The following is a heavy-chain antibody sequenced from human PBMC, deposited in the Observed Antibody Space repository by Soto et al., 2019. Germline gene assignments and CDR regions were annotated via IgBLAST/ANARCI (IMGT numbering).Heavy chain of an antibody. V-gene: IGHV4-34*01. J-gene: IGHJ5*02. CDR3: ARGRIVLVPAAKYNWFDP. D-gene: IGHD2-2*01. CDR2: INHSGST. Sequence: SETLSLTCAVYGGSFSGYYWSWIRQPPGKGLEWIGEINHSGSTNYNPSLKSRVTISVDTSKNQFSLKLSSVTAADTAVYYCARGRIVLVPAAKYNWFDPWAQGTLVNVSS. CDR1: GGSFSGYY.